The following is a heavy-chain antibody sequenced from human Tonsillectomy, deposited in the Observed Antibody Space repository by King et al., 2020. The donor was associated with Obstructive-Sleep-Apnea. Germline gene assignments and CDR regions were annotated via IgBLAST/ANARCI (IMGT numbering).Heavy chain of an antibody. V-gene: IGHV3-30*04. CDR1: GFIFSINA. D-gene: IGHD1-20*01. CDR2: ISDDGSSK. Sequence: VQLVESWGGVVQPGRSLRLSCAASGFIFSINASHWVRQARGKGMGGGVVISDDGSSKYYADSVKGRFTISRDNSKNTLYLQMNSLRAEDTAVYYCARPYNWNDQAPFDYWGQGTLVTVSS. J-gene: IGHJ4*02. CDR3: ARPYNWNDQAPFDY.